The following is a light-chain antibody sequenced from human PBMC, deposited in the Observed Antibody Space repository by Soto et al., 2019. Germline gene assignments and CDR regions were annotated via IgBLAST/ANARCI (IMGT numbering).Light chain of an antibody. V-gene: IGLV4-69*01. CDR1: SGHNNYA. Sequence: QPVLTQSPSASASLGASVKLTCTLSSGHNNYAIAWHQQQPEKGPRYLMKLNSDGSHTKGDGIPDRFSGSSSGAERYLTISSLQSDDEADYYCQTWATGIVLFGGGTKLTVL. CDR3: QTWATGIVL. J-gene: IGLJ2*01. CDR2: LNSDGSH.